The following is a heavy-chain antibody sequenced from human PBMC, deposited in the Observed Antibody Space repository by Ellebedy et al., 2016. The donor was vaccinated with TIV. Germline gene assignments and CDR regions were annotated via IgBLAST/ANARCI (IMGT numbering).Heavy chain of an antibody. D-gene: IGHD3-22*01. J-gene: IGHJ3*02. CDR1: GGTFSNSA. CDR2: IIPIIGRT. CDR3: ARDSSGYRDDAFDI. Sequence: ASVKVSXXASGGTFSNSAVSWVRQAPGQGLEWMGGIIPIIGRTHYPQKFQGRVTITADDSTSTAYMEMSGLRSEDTAVNYCARDSSGYRDDAFDIWGQGTTVTVSS. V-gene: IGHV1-69*13.